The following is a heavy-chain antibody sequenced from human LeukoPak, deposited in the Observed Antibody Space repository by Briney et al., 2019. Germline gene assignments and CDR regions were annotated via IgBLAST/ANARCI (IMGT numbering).Heavy chain of an antibody. CDR3: ARDLYNDYDPYYYYGMDV. CDR2: LFSGGSA. D-gene: IGHD1-14*01. V-gene: IGHV3-53*01. J-gene: IGHJ6*02. CDR1: GFTVSSNS. Sequence: GGSLRLSCVASGFTVSSNSMNWVRQAPGKGLEWVSILFSGGSALYADSVKGRFTFSRDNAKNTLYLQMNSLRAEDTAAYYCARDLYNDYDPYYYYGMDVWGQGTTVTVSS.